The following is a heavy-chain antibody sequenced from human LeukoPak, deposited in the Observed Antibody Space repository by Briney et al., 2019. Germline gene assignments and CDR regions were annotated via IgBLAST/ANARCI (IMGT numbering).Heavy chain of an antibody. V-gene: IGHV3-30*18. CDR2: ISYDGSNK. Sequence: GRSLRLSCAASGFTFSSYGMHWVRQAPGKGLEWVAVISYDGSNKYYADSVKGRFTISRDNSKNTLYLQMNSLRAEDTAVYYCAKSAYCGGDCYSFDYWAREPWSPSPQ. CDR1: GFTFSSYG. D-gene: IGHD2-21*02. J-gene: IGHJ4*02. CDR3: AKSAYCGGDCYSFDY.